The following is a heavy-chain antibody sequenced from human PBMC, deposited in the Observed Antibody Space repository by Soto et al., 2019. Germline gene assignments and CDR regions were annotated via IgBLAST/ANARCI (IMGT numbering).Heavy chain of an antibody. CDR1: GDSISTYY. Sequence: SETLSLTCTVSGDSISTYYWSWIRQPPGKGLEWIGYIYYSGSTSYNPSLKSRVTISVDTSKNQFSLKLSSVTAADTAVYYCARHYYGSGTSDYWGQGTLVTVSS. CDR3: ARHYYGSGTSDY. V-gene: IGHV4-59*08. J-gene: IGHJ4*02. D-gene: IGHD3-10*01. CDR2: IYYSGST.